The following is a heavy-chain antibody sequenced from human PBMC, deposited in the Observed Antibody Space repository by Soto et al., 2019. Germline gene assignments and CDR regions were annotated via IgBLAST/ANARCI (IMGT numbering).Heavy chain of an antibody. CDR3: AKELGHARPFDY. V-gene: IGHV3-23*01. D-gene: IGHD6-6*01. CDR1: GFTFSNYG. CDR2: ISGNGGST. Sequence: EVQLLESGGGLVQPGGSLRLSCAASGFTFSNYGMNWVRQAPGKGLEWVSAISGNGGSTYYADSVKGRFTISRDNSKNTLYLQMNSLRAEDTAVYYCAKELGHARPFDYWGQGTLVTVSS. J-gene: IGHJ4*02.